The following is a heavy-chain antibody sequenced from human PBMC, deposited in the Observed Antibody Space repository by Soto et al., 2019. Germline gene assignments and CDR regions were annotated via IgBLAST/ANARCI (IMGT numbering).Heavy chain of an antibody. D-gene: IGHD4-17*01. J-gene: IGHJ4*02. Sequence: SETLSLTCTVSGGSISSSSYYWGWIRQPPGKGLEWIGSIYYSGCTYYNPSLKSRVSISVDTSKNQFSLKLSSVTAADTAMYYCARALASTVIDYWGLGTLVTVSS. V-gene: IGHV4-39*01. CDR3: ARALASTVIDY. CDR1: GGSISSSSYY. CDR2: IYYSGCT.